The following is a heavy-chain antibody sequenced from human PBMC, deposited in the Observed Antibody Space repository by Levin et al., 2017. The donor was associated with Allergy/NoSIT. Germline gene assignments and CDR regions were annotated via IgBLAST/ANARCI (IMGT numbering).Heavy chain of an antibody. CDR1: GFTFDDYA. CDR3: VQCFGATVPSGMDV. D-gene: IGHD3-10*01. CDR2: ISWNSGDI. Sequence: GGSLRLSCAASGFTFDDYAMHWVRQAPGKGLEWVAIISWNSGDIHYADSVKGRFTISRDNAKNSLHLQMNSMRCDDTAMYYYVQCFGATVPSGMDVWGPGTTVTVSS. J-gene: IGHJ6*02. V-gene: IGHV3-9*01.